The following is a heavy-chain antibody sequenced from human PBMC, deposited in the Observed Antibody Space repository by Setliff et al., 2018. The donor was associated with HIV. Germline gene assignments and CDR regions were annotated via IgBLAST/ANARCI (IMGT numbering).Heavy chain of an antibody. CDR3: AREYYRSDGYYSGWKYYYMDV. Sequence: KPSETLSLTCTVSGDSSSNDYWTWVRQPPGKGLEWIGNIHTSGTTKHNPSLNSRVTISVDMSKSQFSLRLSSVTAADTAMYYCAREYYRSDGYYSGWKYYYMDVWGKGTTVTVSS. J-gene: IGHJ6*03. CDR1: GDSSSNDY. CDR2: IHTSGTT. V-gene: IGHV4-4*08. D-gene: IGHD3-3*01.